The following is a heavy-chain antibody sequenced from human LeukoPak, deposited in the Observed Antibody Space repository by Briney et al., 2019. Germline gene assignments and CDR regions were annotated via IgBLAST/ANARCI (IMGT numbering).Heavy chain of an antibody. CDR3: AKDCSSTSCPTSDY. Sequence: PGGSLRLSCAASGFTFSSYAMTWVRQAPGKGLEWVSAISGSGGSTYYADSVKGRFTISRDNSKNTLYLQVNNLRAEDTAVYYCAKDCSSTSCPTSDYWGQGTLVTVSS. CDR2: ISGSGGST. J-gene: IGHJ4*02. V-gene: IGHV3-23*01. D-gene: IGHD2-2*01. CDR1: GFTFSSYA.